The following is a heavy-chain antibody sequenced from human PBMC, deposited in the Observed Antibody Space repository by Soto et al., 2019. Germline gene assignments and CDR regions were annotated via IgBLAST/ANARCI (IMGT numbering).Heavy chain of an antibody. CDR2: IKSKTDGGTT. J-gene: IGHJ6*02. Sequence: GGSLRLSCTASGFTFSKAWMNWVRQAPGKGLEWVGRIKSKTDGGTTDYAAPVKGRFTISRDDSENTFYLQMNSLKTEDTAVYYCSTDTVTTTVSYYYAMDVWGQGTTVTVYS. D-gene: IGHD4-17*01. CDR1: GFTFSKAW. V-gene: IGHV3-15*07. CDR3: STDTVTTTVSYYYAMDV.